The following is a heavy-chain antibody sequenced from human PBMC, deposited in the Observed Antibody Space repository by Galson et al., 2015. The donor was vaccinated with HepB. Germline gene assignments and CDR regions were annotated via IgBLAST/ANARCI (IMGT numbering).Heavy chain of an antibody. CDR2: ISAYNGNT. D-gene: IGHD4-17*01. CDR1: GYTFTSYG. V-gene: IGHV1-18*01. Sequence: SVKVSCKASGYTFTSYGISWVRQAPGQGLEWMGWISAYNGNTNYAQKLQGRVTMTTDTSTSTAYMELRGLRSDDTAVYYCARGGPPDYYGPGFEYWGQGTLVTVSS. CDR3: ARGGPPDYYGPGFEY. J-gene: IGHJ4*02.